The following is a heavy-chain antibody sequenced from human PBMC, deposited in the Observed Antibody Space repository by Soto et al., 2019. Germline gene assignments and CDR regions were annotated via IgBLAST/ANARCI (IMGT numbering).Heavy chain of an antibody. D-gene: IGHD1-1*01. CDR1: GGSVSSSSFY. CDR3: ARHRRETGTFAQPLDS. Sequence: SETLSLTCTVSGGSVSSSSFYWGWVRQPPGKGLEWIGSISYGGYTYYIPSLKSRVTMSVDTSTNQLSLNPNSVTAADTALYFCARHRRETGTFAQPLDSWGQGTPVTVSS. J-gene: IGHJ4*02. CDR2: ISYGGYT. V-gene: IGHV4-39*01.